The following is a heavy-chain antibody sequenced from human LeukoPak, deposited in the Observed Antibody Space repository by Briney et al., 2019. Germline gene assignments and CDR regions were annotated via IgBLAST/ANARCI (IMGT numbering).Heavy chain of an antibody. J-gene: IGHJ4*02. CDR1: GGTFSSYT. V-gene: IGHV1-69*02. CDR2: IIPILGIA. Sequence: SVKVSCKASGGTFSSYTISWVRQAPGQGLEWMGRIIPILGIANYAQKFQGRVTMTRDTSTSTVYMELSSLRSEDTAVYYCVRSKMAGDYWGQGTLVTVSS. D-gene: IGHD5-24*01. CDR3: VRSKMAGDY.